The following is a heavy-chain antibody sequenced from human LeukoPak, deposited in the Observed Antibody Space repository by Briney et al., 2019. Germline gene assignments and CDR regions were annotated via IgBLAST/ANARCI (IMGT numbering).Heavy chain of an antibody. CDR3: ARVTRIQLWPDI. D-gene: IGHD5-18*01. J-gene: IGHJ3*02. CDR1: GGSISSGSYY. V-gene: IGHV4-61*02. Sequence: RTSQTLSLTCTVSGGSISSGSYYWSWIRQPAGKGLEWIGRIYTSGSTNYNPSLKSRVTISVDTSKNQFSLKLSSGTAADTAVYYCARVTRIQLWPDIWGRGTMVTVSS. CDR2: IYTSGST.